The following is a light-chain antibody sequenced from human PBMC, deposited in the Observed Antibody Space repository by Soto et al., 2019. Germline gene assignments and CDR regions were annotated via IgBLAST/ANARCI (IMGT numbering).Light chain of an antibody. V-gene: IGKV3-20*01. Sequence: EILLTQSPGTLSLSPGERATLSCRAIQSVTNNYLAWFQQKPGQAPRLLMYGASSRATGIPDRFSGSGSGTDFTLTITRLEPEDFAVYYCQQYASSRTFGQGTKVDIK. CDR3: QQYASSRT. CDR2: GAS. CDR1: QSVTNNY. J-gene: IGKJ1*01.